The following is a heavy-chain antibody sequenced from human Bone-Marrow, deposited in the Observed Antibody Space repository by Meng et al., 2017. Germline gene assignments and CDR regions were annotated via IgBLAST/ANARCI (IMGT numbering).Heavy chain of an antibody. D-gene: IGHD3-3*01. V-gene: IGHV4-30-2*01. CDR2: MYHSDNT. J-gene: IGHJ5*02. Sequence: QLQLQESGSGLVKPSQTLSLTCAVSGGSITSGGYSWTWIRQPPGKGLECIVYMYHSDNTCHTPSLKSRVTISVDRSKKHFSLKLSSVTAADTAVYYCARQGFLEWLLYRGNWFDPWGQGTLVTVSS. CDR1: GGSITSGGYS. CDR3: ARQGFLEWLLYRGNWFDP.